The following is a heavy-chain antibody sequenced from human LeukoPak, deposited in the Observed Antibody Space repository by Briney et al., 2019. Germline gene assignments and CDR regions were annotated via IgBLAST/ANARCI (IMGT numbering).Heavy chain of an antibody. V-gene: IGHV4-59*01. CDR1: GGSISSYY. CDR2: IYYSGST. D-gene: IGHD4-23*01. Sequence: LGTLTLTCTVSGGSISSYYWSWIRQPPGKGLEWIGYIYYSGSTNYNPSLKSRVTISVDTSKNQFSLKLSSVTAADTAVYYCARGINDYGGNSYYYYYYMDVWGKGTTVTVSS. J-gene: IGHJ6*03. CDR3: ARGINDYGGNSYYYYYYMDV.